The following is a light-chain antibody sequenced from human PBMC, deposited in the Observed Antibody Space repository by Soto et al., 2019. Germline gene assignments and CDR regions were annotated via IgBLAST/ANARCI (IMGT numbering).Light chain of an antibody. Sequence: QSALTQPPAASGSPGQSVTIPCTGTSNDIGAYNYVSWYQQRPGKAPKLLIYEVFRRPSGVPDRFSASKSGNTASLTVSGLQPEDEADYYCSSYAGRETGVFGTGTKVTVL. CDR2: EVF. J-gene: IGLJ1*01. CDR3: SSYAGRETGV. CDR1: SNDIGAYNY. V-gene: IGLV2-8*01.